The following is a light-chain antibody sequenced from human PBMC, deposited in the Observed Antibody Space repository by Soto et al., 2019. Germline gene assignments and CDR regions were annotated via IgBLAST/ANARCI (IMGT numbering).Light chain of an antibody. Sequence: DLQMTQSPSSLSASVGDRVTITCRASQTISFYLNWYQQKPGKAPKLLIYAASNLQSGVPSRFSASGSGTEFTLTLNSLQPEDFATYYCQQAYSTPWTFGQGTKVEIK. J-gene: IGKJ1*01. CDR1: QTISFY. V-gene: IGKV1-39*01. CDR2: AAS. CDR3: QQAYSTPWT.